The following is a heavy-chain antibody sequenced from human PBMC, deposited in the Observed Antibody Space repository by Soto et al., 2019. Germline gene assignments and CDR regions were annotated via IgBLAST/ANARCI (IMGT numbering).Heavy chain of an antibody. Sequence: QITLKESGPTLVKPTQTLTLTCTFSGFSLRSRGVGVGWIRQPPGKALEWLALIYWDDDKRYSPSLKSRLTITKDTSKNQVVLTMTNMDPVDTATYYCAPRGNYSDSTGSYFYYWGQATPLTVSS. J-gene: IGHJ4*02. V-gene: IGHV2-5*02. D-gene: IGHD3-22*01. CDR1: GFSLRSRGVG. CDR3: APRGNYSDSTGSYFYY. CDR2: IYWDDDK.